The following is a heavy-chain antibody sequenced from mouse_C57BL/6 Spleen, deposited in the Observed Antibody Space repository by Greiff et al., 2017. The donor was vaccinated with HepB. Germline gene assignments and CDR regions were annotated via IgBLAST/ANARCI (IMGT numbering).Heavy chain of an antibody. V-gene: IGHV1-15*01. Sequence: VQLQQSGAELVRPGASVTLSCKASGYTFTGYEMHWVKQTPVHGLEWIGAIGPETGGTTYNQKFKGKAILTADKSSSTAYMELRSLTSEDSAVYYCTRTGAYYSKAGFACWGQGTLVTVSA. CDR1: GYTFTGYE. CDR3: TRTGAYYSKAGFAC. D-gene: IGHD2-5*01. CDR2: IGPETGGT. J-gene: IGHJ3*01.